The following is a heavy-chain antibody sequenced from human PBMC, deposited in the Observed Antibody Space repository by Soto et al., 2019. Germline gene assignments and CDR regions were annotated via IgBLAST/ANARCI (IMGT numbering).Heavy chain of an antibody. D-gene: IGHD1-26*01. CDR1: GGSISSSSYY. J-gene: IGHJ6*02. CDR3: ASVGATYYYYGMDV. Sequence: SETLALTCTVSGGSISSSSYYWGWIRQPPGKGLEWIGSIYYSGSTYYNPSLKSRVTIPVDTSKNQFSLKMRSVTAADTAVYYCASVGATYYYYGMDVWGQGTTVTV. V-gene: IGHV4-39*01. CDR2: IYYSGST.